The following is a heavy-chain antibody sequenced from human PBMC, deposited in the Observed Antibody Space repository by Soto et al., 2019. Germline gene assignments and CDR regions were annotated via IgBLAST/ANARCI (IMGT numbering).Heavy chain of an antibody. J-gene: IGHJ5*02. Sequence: QVQLVQSGAEVKKPGSSVKVSCKASGGTFSSYTISWVRQAPGQGLEWMGRIIPILGIANYAQKFQGRVTIXXDXSXSTAYMELSSLRSEDTAVYYCARERGYSGYDYWFDPWGQGTLVTVSS. CDR3: ARERGYSGYDYWFDP. V-gene: IGHV1-69*08. CDR1: GGTFSSYT. D-gene: IGHD5-12*01. CDR2: IIPILGIA.